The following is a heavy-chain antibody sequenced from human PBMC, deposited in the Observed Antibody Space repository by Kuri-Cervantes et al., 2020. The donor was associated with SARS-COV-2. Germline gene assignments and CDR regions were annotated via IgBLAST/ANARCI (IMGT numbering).Heavy chain of an antibody. Sequence: ETLSLTCAASGFTFDDYGMSWVRQAPGKGLEWVSGINWNGGSTGYADSVKGRFTISRDNSKNTLYLQMNSLRAEDTAVYYCAKDKWELLFQPLDAFDIWGQGTMVTVSS. CDR3: AKDKWELLFQPLDAFDI. CDR1: GFTFDDYG. CDR2: INWNGGST. D-gene: IGHD1-26*01. V-gene: IGHV3-20*04. J-gene: IGHJ3*02.